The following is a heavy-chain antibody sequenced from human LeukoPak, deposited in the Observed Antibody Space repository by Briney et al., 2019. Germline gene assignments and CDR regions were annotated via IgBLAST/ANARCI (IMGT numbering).Heavy chain of an antibody. CDR2: INHSGST. CDR1: GGSFSGYY. V-gene: IGHV4-34*01. CDR3: ARRRQVVVVVAATRRWFDP. Sequence: PSETLSLTCAVYGGSFSGYYWSWIRQPPGKGLEWIGEINHSGSTNYNPSLKSRVTISVDTSKNQFSLKLSSVTAADTAVYYCARRRQVVVVVAATRRWFDPWGQGTLVTVSS. J-gene: IGHJ5*02. D-gene: IGHD2-15*01.